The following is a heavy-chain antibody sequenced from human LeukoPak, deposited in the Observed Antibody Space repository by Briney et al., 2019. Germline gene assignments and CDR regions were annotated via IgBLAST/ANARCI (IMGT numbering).Heavy chain of an antibody. CDR3: ARGAYCGGDCYGFSAFDI. V-gene: IGHV4-31*03. Sequence: SQTLSLTCTVSGGSISSGGYYWSWIRQHPGKGLEWTGYIYYSGSTYYNPSLKSRVTISVDTSKNQFSLKLSSVTAADTAVYYCARGAYCGGDCYGFSAFDIWGQGTMVTVSS. D-gene: IGHD2-21*02. CDR1: GGSISSGGYY. CDR2: IYYSGST. J-gene: IGHJ3*02.